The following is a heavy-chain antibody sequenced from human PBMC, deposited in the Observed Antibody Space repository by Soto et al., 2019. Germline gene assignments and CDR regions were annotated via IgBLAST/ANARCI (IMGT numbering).Heavy chain of an antibody. J-gene: IGHJ4*02. Sequence: SXKVSFKASGGTXTSYAIGLVRQAPGQGLEWMGGIIPIFCTANYAQKFQGRVTITADESTSTAYMEMSSLRSEDTAVYYCARVGLSRAWDYWGQGTLGTVSS. CDR2: IIPIFCTA. CDR1: GGTXTSYA. D-gene: IGHD3-16*01. CDR3: ARVGLSRAWDY. V-gene: IGHV1-69*13.